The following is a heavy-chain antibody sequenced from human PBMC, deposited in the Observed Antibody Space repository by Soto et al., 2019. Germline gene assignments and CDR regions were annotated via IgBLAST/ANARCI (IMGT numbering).Heavy chain of an antibody. CDR2: VIPIFGTA. D-gene: IGHD6-19*01. CDR3: ARDFGLGAVAGIWVNGMDV. CDR1: GGTFSSYA. Sequence: QVQLVQSGAEVKKPGSSVKVSCKASGGTFSSYAISWVRQAPGQGLEWMGGVIPIFGTANYAQKFQGRVTITADESTSTADMELSSQSSEDTAVDYGARDFGLGAVAGIWVNGMDVWGQGTTVTVSS. J-gene: IGHJ6*02. V-gene: IGHV1-69*01.